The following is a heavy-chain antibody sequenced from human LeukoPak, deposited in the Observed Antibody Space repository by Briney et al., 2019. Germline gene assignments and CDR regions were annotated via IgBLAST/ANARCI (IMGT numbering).Heavy chain of an antibody. CDR2: ISNDGDST. V-gene: IGHV3-64*01. CDR1: GFTFNSYA. Sequence: GGSLRLSCAASGFTFNSYAMQWVRQAPGKGLEYVSGISNDGDSTYYATSVKGRFIISRDNSKNMLYLQMGSLRAEDMAVYYCARADCSSSSCYTVAYWGQGTLVTVSS. J-gene: IGHJ4*02. CDR3: ARADCSSSSCYTVAY. D-gene: IGHD2-2*02.